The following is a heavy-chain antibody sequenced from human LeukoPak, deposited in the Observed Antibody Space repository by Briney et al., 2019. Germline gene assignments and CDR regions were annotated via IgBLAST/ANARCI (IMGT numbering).Heavy chain of an antibody. V-gene: IGHV3-11*04. D-gene: IGHD4-17*01. CDR3: ARRAPNYGDTRVFYMDV. Sequence: GGSLRLSCAPSGFTFSDYYMSWIRQAPGRGLEWVSYISSSGSTIYYADSVKGRFIISRDNAKNSLYLQMNSLRAEDTAVYYCARRAPNYGDTRVFYMDVWGKGTTVTVSS. CDR1: GFTFSDYY. J-gene: IGHJ6*03. CDR2: ISSSGSTI.